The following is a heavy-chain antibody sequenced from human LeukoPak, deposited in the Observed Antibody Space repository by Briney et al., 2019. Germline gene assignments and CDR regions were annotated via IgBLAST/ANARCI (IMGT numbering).Heavy chain of an antibody. CDR2: ISFDGSNK. Sequence: GGSLRLSCAASGFTFNIYAMHWVRQAPGKGLEWVAVISFDGSNKYYADSVKGRFTISRDNSKNTLYLQMNSLRAEDTAVYYCARDIKGGATHYYGMDVWGQGTTVTVSS. CDR1: GFTFNIYA. J-gene: IGHJ6*02. D-gene: IGHD1-26*01. V-gene: IGHV3-30-3*01. CDR3: ARDIKGGATHYYGMDV.